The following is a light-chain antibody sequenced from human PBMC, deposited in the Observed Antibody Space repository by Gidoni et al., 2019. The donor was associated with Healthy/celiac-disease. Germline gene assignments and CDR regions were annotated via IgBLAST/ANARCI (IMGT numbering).Light chain of an antibody. CDR3: QQSYSTLWT. CDR2: AAS. J-gene: IGKJ1*01. V-gene: IGKV1-39*01. Sequence: IQMTQSPSSLSASVGDRVTITCRASQSISSYLNWYQQKPGKAPKLLIYAASSLQSGVPSRFSGSGSWTDFTLTISSLQPEDFATYYCQQSYSTLWTFGQXTKVEIK. CDR1: QSISSY.